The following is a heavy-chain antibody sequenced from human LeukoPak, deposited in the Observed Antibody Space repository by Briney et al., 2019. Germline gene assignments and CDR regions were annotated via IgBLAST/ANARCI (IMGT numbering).Heavy chain of an antibody. J-gene: IGHJ6*03. CDR3: ARHGYSSSPDYYYYYYMDV. V-gene: IGHV5-51*01. D-gene: IGHD6-13*01. CDR2: IYPGDSDT. CDR1: GYSFTSYW. Sequence: GESLKISCKGSGYSFTSYWIGWVRQMPGKGLEWMGIIYPGDSDTRYSPSFQGQVTISADKSISTAYLQWSSLKASDTAMYYCARHGYSSSPDYYYYYYMDVWGKGTTVTVSS.